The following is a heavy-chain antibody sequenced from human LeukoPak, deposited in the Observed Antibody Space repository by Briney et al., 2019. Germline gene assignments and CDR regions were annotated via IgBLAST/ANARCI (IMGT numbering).Heavy chain of an antibody. CDR2: INHSGST. CDR3: ARVGLSSFDVLLWFPLDY. V-gene: IGHV4-34*01. Sequence: SETLSLTCAVYGGSFSGYYWSWIRQPPGKGLEWIGEINHSGSTNYNPSLKSRVTISVDTSKNQFSLKLSSVTAADTAVYYCARVGLSSFDVLLWFPLDYWGQGTLVTVSS. D-gene: IGHD3-10*01. CDR1: GGSFSGYY. J-gene: IGHJ4*02.